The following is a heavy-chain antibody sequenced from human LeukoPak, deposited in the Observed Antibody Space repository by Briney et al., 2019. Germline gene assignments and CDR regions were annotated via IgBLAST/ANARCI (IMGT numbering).Heavy chain of an antibody. V-gene: IGHV3-33*01. Sequence: GRSLRLSCAASGFTFSSYGMHWVRQAPGKGLEWVAVIWYDGSNKYYADSVKGRFTISRDNSKITLYLQMNSLRAEDTAVYYCAITWEFDAFDIWGQGTMVTVSS. CDR2: IWYDGSNK. CDR1: GFTFSSYG. D-gene: IGHD1-26*01. J-gene: IGHJ3*02. CDR3: AITWEFDAFDI.